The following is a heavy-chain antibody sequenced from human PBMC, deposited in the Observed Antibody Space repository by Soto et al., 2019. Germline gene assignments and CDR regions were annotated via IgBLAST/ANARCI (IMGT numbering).Heavy chain of an antibody. CDR3: ARVVVVIPPGYYYAMDG. Sequence: GSLRLSCAASGFTFSSFHMNWVRQAPGRGLEWVAYITSSSDTIYYSDSVKGRFTISRDSGKNSLFLQMNSLRDEDTAVYYCARVVVVIPPGYYYAMDGWGQGTTVTVSS. CDR2: ITSSSDTI. V-gene: IGHV3-48*02. D-gene: IGHD3-22*01. CDR1: GFTFSSFH. J-gene: IGHJ6*02.